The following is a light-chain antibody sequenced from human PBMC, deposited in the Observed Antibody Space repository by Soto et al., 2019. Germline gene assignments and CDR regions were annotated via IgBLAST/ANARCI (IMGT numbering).Light chain of an antibody. Sequence: EIVLTQSPGTLSLSPGERATLSCRASQSVSSSYLAWYQQKPGQAPRLLIYGASSRATGIPDRFSGSGSGTDFTLTISRLEPEDFAVYYCQLYGSSPSTFGQGNKVEIK. CDR3: QLYGSSPST. CDR1: QSVSSSY. CDR2: GAS. J-gene: IGKJ2*01. V-gene: IGKV3-20*01.